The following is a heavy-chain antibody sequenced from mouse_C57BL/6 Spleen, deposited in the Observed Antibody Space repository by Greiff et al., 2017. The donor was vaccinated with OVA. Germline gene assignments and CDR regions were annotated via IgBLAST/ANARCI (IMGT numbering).Heavy chain of an antibody. CDR3: ARQSDDYGAY. V-gene: IGHV5-6*01. Sequence: EVQLVESGGDLVKPGGSLKLSCAASGFTFSSYGMSWVRQTPDKRLAWVATISSGGSYTYYPDSVKGRFTISRDNAKNTLYLQMSSLKSEDTAMYYCARQSDDYGAYWGQGTLVTVSA. CDR2: ISSGGSYT. D-gene: IGHD2-4*01. J-gene: IGHJ3*01. CDR1: GFTFSSYG.